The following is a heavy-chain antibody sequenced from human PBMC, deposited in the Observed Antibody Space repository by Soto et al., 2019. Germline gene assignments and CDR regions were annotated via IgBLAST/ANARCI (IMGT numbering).Heavy chain of an antibody. V-gene: IGHV4-31*03. J-gene: IGHJ6*02. CDR3: ARDRTVVAAPDSYYSFGMDV. CDR2: IYYSGSN. CDR1: GGSISSGGYY. D-gene: IGHD2-15*01. Sequence: QVQLKESGPGLVKPSQTLSLTCTVSGGSISSGGYYWSWIRQHPGKGLEWIGYIYYSGSNYYNPSLKSRVTISVETSKNQFSLKLSSVTAADTAVYYCARDRTVVAAPDSYYSFGMDVWGQGTTVTVSS.